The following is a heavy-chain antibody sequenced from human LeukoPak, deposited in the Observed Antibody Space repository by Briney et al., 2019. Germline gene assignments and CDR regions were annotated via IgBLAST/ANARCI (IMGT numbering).Heavy chain of an antibody. D-gene: IGHD3-3*01. Sequence: ASVKVSCKASGYTFTGYYMHWVRQAPGQGLEWMGWINPNSGGTNYAQKFQGRVTMTRDTSISTAYMELSRPRSDDTAVYYCARALTISGVVISLDPFDYWGQGTLVTVSS. CDR3: ARALTISGVVISLDPFDY. CDR2: INPNSGGT. J-gene: IGHJ4*02. V-gene: IGHV1-2*02. CDR1: GYTFTGYY.